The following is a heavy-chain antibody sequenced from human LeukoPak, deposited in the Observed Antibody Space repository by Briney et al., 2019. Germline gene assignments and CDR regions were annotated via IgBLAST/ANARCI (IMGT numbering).Heavy chain of an antibody. D-gene: IGHD2-15*01. CDR1: GGTFSSYA. CDR2: IIPIFGTA. CDR3: AAGSLHCSGGSCYSSYFDY. V-gene: IGHV1-69*13. J-gene: IGHJ4*02. Sequence: VASVTVSCKASGGTFSSYAISWVRQAPGQGLEWMGGIIPIFGTANYAQKFQGRVTITADESTSTAYMELSSLRSEDTAVYYCAAGSLHCSGGSCYSSYFDYWGQGTLVTVSS.